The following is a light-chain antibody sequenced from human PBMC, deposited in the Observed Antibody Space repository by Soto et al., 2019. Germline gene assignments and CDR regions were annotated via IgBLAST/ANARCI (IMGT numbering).Light chain of an antibody. J-gene: IGKJ1*01. CDR1: QSVSSN. Sequence: EIVMTQSPGTRSVSPMGWVTLGFMASQSVSSNLAWYQQKPGQAPRLLIYGASTRATGIPARFSGSGSGTEFTLTISSLQSEDFAVYYCQQYNNWPPWTFGQGTKVDI. V-gene: IGKV3-15*01. CDR3: QQYNNWPPWT. CDR2: GAS.